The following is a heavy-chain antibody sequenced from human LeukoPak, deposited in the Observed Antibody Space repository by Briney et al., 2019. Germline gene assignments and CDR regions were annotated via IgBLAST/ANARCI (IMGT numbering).Heavy chain of an antibody. Sequence: GESLKISCKGSGYSFTSYWIGWVRQMPGKGLEWMGIIYPGDSDTRYSPSFQGQVTISADKSISTAYLQWSSLKASDTAMYYCARLGSDSIGYYYKYFDYWGQGTLVTVSS. V-gene: IGHV5-51*01. J-gene: IGHJ4*02. CDR2: IYPGDSDT. CDR1: GYSFTSYW. D-gene: IGHD3-22*01. CDR3: ARLGSDSIGYYYKYFDY.